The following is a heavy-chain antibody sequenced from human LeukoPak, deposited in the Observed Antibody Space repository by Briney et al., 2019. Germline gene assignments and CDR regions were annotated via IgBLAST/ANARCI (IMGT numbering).Heavy chain of an antibody. CDR2: IYYSGST. Sequence: SETLSLTCTVSGGSISSYYWSWIRQPPGKGLEWIGYIYYSGSTNYNPSLKSRVTISVDTSKNQFSLKLSSVTAADTAVYYCARENAPNRIAAAGTSFDPWGQGTLVTVSS. D-gene: IGHD6-13*01. CDR3: ARENAPNRIAAAGTSFDP. J-gene: IGHJ5*02. V-gene: IGHV4-59*01. CDR1: GGSISSYY.